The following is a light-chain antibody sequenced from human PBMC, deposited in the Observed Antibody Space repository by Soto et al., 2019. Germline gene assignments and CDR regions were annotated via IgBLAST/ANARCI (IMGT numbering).Light chain of an antibody. V-gene: IGKV1-33*01. J-gene: IGKJ5*01. CDR1: QSIXRY. CDR3: QQYESLPRT. CDR2: SPS. Sequence: IRLTQSASSLSASVGDQVTIICRASQSIXRYLNWFQQKPGKAPKLRXYSPSSLQRGGPSRFSGSGSGTGFTFTISSLQPEDFATYYCQQYESLPRTFGQGTRLEIK.